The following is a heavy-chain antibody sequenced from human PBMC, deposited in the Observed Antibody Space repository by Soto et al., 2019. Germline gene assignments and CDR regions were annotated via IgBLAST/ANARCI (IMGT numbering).Heavy chain of an antibody. CDR3: ARLHSKTGLQYYYDSSGYYYFDY. J-gene: IGHJ4*02. Sequence: ASETLSLTCTVSGGSVSSGSYYWSWIRQPPGKGLEWIGYIYYSGSTNYNPSLKSRVTISVDTSKNQFSLKLSSVTAADTAVYYCARLHSKTGLQYYYDSSGYYYFDYWGRGTLVTVSS. CDR1: GGSVSSGSYY. V-gene: IGHV4-61*01. D-gene: IGHD3-22*01. CDR2: IYYSGST.